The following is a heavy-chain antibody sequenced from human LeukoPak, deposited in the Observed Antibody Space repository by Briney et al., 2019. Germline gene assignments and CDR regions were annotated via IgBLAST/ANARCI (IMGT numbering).Heavy chain of an antibody. CDR3: ARALKGDYGVGLVDY. CDR1: GFTFSDYY. D-gene: IGHD4-17*01. J-gene: IGHJ4*02. Sequence: PGGSLRLSCAASGFTFSDYYMSWIRQAPGKGLEWVSYISSSSSHTNYADSVKGRFTISRDNAKNSLYLQMNSLRAEDTAVYYCARALKGDYGVGLVDYWGQGTLVTVSS. V-gene: IGHV3-11*06. CDR2: ISSSSSHT.